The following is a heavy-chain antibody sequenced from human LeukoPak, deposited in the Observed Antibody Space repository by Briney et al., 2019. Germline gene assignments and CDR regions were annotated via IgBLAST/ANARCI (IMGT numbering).Heavy chain of an antibody. D-gene: IGHD2-8*01. J-gene: IGHJ6*04. CDR3: ARNGGHCRGPHYSDMDV. CDR2: ICAYIGYT. V-gene: IGHV1-18*01. CDR1: GYRFTRYG. Sequence: AVNVSYKASGYRFTRYGYSLVRQAPGHAREGTGGICAYIGYTNLAQTLPHRVTITTDTSTSTTYMELRSLRPDDTAVYYCARNGGHCRGPHYSDMDVWGKGTPVTVSS.